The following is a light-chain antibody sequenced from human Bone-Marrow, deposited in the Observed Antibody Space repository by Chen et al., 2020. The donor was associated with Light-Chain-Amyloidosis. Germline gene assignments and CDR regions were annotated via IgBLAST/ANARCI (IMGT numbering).Light chain of an antibody. J-gene: IGKJ5*01. CDR1: QDISNY. Sequence: DIQLTQSPSFLSASVGDRVSITCRASQDISNYLGWYQQRPGKAPKLLIRAASTLQSGAPSRFSGSGSGTEFTLTISSLQPDDFATYYCEQLKSYPITFGQGTRLEIK. CDR2: AAS. V-gene: IGKV1-9*01. CDR3: EQLKSYPIT.